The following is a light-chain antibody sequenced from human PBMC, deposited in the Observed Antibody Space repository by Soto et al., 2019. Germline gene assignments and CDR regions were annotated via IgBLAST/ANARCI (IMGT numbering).Light chain of an antibody. CDR1: SSDDGCYNY. Sequence: QSVLTQPASVSGSPGQSITISCTGTSSDDGCYNYVSWYQQHPGKAPKLMIYDVSNRPSGVSNRFSGSKSGNTASLTISGLQAEDEADYYCSSYTSSSTLYVFGTGTKVTVL. J-gene: IGLJ1*01. CDR2: DVS. CDR3: SSYTSSSTLYV. V-gene: IGLV2-14*01.